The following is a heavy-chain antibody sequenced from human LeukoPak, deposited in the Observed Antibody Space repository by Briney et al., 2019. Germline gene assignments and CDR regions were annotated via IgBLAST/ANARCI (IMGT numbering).Heavy chain of an antibody. V-gene: IGHV1-69*04. CDR2: IIPILGIA. CDR1: GGTFSSYA. CDR3: ATGFGVYGMDV. Sequence: ASVKVSCKASGGTFSSYAISWVRQAPGQGLEWMGRIIPILGIANYAQKFQGRVTITADKSTSTAYMELSSLRSEDTAVYYCATGFGVYGMDVWGQGTTVTVSS. D-gene: IGHD3-10*01. J-gene: IGHJ6*02.